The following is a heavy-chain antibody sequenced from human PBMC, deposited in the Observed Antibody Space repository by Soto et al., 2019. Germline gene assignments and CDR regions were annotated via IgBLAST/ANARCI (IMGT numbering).Heavy chain of an antibody. J-gene: IGHJ6*02. V-gene: IGHV1-2*04. CDR2: INPNSGGT. CDR1: GYTFTGYY. Sequence: ASVKVSCKASGYTFTGYYMHCVRQAPGQGLEWMGWINPNSGGTNYAQKFQGWVTMTRDTSISTAYMELSRLRSDDTAVYYCARDSAPYSSSWYADGRDVGGQGTTVTVSS. D-gene: IGHD6-13*01. CDR3: ARDSAPYSSSWYADGRDV.